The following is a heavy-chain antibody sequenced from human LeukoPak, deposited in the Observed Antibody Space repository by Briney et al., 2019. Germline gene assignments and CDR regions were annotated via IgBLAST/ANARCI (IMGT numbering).Heavy chain of an antibody. J-gene: IGHJ5*02. V-gene: IGHV3-23*01. Sequence: GGSLRLSCAASGFTFSNFAMMWVLQAPGTGLQWVPTITGYGATFYADSVRGRFTIFRDTSMNTLFLQMNSLGAEDTAVYYCAKGAAAGKVDWFDPWGQGTLVTVSS. CDR3: AKGAAAGKVDWFDP. D-gene: IGHD6-13*01. CDR2: ITGYGAT. CDR1: GFTFSNFA.